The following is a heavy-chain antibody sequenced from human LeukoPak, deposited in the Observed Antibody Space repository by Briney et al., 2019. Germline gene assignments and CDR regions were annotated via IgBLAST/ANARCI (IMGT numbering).Heavy chain of an antibody. CDR2: INHSGST. Sequence: SETLSLTCTVSGYSISSGYYWSWIRRPPGKGLEWIGEINHSGSTNYNPSLKSRVTISVDTSKNQFSLKLSSVTAADTAVYYCARGSPLGQNWFDPWGQGTLVTVSS. CDR1: GYSISSGYY. V-gene: IGHV4-38-2*02. J-gene: IGHJ5*02. CDR3: ARGSPLGQNWFDP.